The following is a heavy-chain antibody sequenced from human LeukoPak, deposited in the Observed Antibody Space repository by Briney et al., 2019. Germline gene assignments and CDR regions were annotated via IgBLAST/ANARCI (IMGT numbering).Heavy chain of an antibody. D-gene: IGHD5-12*01. J-gene: IGHJ4*02. CDR2: INNYGGST. V-gene: IGHV3-23*01. CDR1: GFTFSTYS. Sequence: PGGSLRLSCAASGFTFSTYSMGWVRQAPGKGLEWVSVINNYGGSTFYADSVKGRFTISRDNSKNTLYLQMNSLRAEDTAVYYCAKDCPSGYEVDYWGQGTLVTVSS. CDR3: AKDCPSGYEVDY.